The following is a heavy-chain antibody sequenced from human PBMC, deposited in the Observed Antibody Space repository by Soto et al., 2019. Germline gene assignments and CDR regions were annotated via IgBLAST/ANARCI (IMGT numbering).Heavy chain of an antibody. D-gene: IGHD6-19*01. Sequence: EVQLLESGGGLVQPGGSLRLSCAASGFTFSSYAMSWVRQAPGKGLEWVSAISGSGGSTYYADSVKGRFTISRDNSKNTLYLQMNRLRAEDTALYYCAKKGVAVGGTASDYWGQGTLVTVSS. J-gene: IGHJ4*02. CDR3: AKKGVAVGGTASDY. CDR1: GFTFSSYA. CDR2: ISGSGGST. V-gene: IGHV3-23*01.